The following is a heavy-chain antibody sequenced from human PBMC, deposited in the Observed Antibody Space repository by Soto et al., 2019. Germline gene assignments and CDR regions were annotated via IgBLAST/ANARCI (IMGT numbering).Heavy chain of an antibody. J-gene: IGHJ6*02. Sequence: SGGSLRLSCAASGFTFSSYSMNWVRQAPGKGLEWVSSISSSSSYIYYADSVKGRFTISRDNAKNSLYLQMNSLRAEDTAVYYCARDLRGYCSGGSCSYGMDVWGQGTTVTVSS. CDR3: ARDLRGYCSGGSCSYGMDV. D-gene: IGHD2-15*01. V-gene: IGHV3-21*01. CDR1: GFTFSSYS. CDR2: ISSSSSYI.